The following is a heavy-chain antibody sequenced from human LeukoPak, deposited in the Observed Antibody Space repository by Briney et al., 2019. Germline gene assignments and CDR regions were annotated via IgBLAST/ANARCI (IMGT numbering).Heavy chain of an antibody. J-gene: IGHJ4*02. CDR2: INPNSGGT. CDR1: GYTFTGYY. V-gene: IGHV1-2*02. Sequence: ASVKVSCKASGYTFTGYYMHWVRQAPGQGLEWMGWINPNSGGTNYAQKFQGRVTMTRGTSISTAYMELSRLRSDDTAVYYCARGYCSSTSCGIDYWGQGTLVTVSS. D-gene: IGHD2-2*01. CDR3: ARGYCSSTSCGIDY.